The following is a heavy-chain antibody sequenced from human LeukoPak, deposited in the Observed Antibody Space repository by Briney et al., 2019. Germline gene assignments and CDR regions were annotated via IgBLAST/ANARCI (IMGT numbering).Heavy chain of an antibody. D-gene: IGHD1-1*01. CDR1: GFTFSSYE. V-gene: IGHV3-48*03. J-gene: IGHJ4*02. Sequence: GGSLRLSCAASGFTFSSYEMNWVRQAPGKGLEWVSYVSSSGTTIYHADSVKGRFTISRDNAKNSLYLQMNSLRAEDAGLYYCAGGPTTGNLDYWGQGSLVTVSS. CDR2: VSSSGTTI. CDR3: AGGPTTGNLDY.